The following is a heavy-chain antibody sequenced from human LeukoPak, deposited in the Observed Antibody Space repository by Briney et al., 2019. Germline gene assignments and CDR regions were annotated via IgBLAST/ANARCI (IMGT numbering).Heavy chain of an antibody. CDR2: ISWNSGSI. D-gene: IGHD5-24*01. CDR3: AKDWGDGYNYFNY. CDR1: GFTFDDYA. Sequence: GGSLRLSCAASGFTFDDYAMLWVRQAPGKGLEWVSGISWNSGSIDYADSVKGRFTISRDNAENSLYLQMNSLRDEDTALYYCAKDWGDGYNYFNYWGQGTLVTVSS. J-gene: IGHJ4*02. V-gene: IGHV3-9*01.